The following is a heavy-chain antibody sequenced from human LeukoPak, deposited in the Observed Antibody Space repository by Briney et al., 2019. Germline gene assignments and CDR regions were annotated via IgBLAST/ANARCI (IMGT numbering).Heavy chain of an antibody. D-gene: IGHD2-2*01. CDR3: ARSDIIIRPAAQLFDY. CDR2: MHHSGTT. CDR1: GYIISSDYI. Sequence: AASLTLTCDASGYIISSDYISWLLRPPGGGGEGMIGIMHHSGTTYYNPSLKSRVTISVDRSKNQFSLKLRSVTAADTAVYYCARSDIIIRPAAQLFDYWGLGALVTVSS. J-gene: IGHJ4*02. V-gene: IGHV4-38-2*01.